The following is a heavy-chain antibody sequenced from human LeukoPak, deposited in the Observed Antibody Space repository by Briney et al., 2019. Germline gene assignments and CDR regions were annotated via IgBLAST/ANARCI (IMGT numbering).Heavy chain of an antibody. Sequence: SETLSLTCTVSRGSISSSSYYWGWIRQPPGKGLEWIGNMYYSGSTNYNPSLKSRVTISVDTSKNQFSLKLSSVTATDTAVCYCARAGYSGSDFSVWGKGSTVTVSS. CDR3: ARAGYSGSDFSV. V-gene: IGHV4-39*07. CDR1: RGSISSSSYY. D-gene: IGHD5-12*01. J-gene: IGHJ6*04. CDR2: MYYSGST.